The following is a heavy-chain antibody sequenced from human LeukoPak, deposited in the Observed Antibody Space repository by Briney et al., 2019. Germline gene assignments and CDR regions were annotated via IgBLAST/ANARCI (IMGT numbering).Heavy chain of an antibody. CDR3: AKTPGDTAMAYYFDY. D-gene: IGHD5-18*01. CDR1: GFTFSSYS. J-gene: IGHJ4*02. Sequence: GGSLRLSCAASGFTFSSYSMNWVRQAPGKGLEWVSSISSSSSYIYYADSVKGRFTISRDNAKNSLYLQMNSLRAEDTALYYCAKTPGDTAMAYYFDYWGQGTLVTVSS. CDR2: ISSSSSYI. V-gene: IGHV3-21*04.